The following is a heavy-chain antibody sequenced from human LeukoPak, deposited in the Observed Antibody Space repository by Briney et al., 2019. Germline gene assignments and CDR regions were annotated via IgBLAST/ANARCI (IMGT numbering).Heavy chain of an antibody. CDR2: ISYDGSNK. Sequence: GGSLRLSCAASGFTFDSYAIHWVRQASGKGLEWVAVISYDGSNKYYADSVKGRFTISRDNAKNSLYLQMNSLRAEDTAVYYCARGSTYYDSSGQVPFDYWGQGTLVTVSS. CDR3: ARGSTYYDSSGQVPFDY. CDR1: GFTFDSYA. V-gene: IGHV3-30*04. J-gene: IGHJ4*02. D-gene: IGHD3-22*01.